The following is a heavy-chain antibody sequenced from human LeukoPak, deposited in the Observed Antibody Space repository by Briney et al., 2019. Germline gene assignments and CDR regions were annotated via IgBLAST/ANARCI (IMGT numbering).Heavy chain of an antibody. V-gene: IGHV3-15*01. D-gene: IGHD2-2*01. Sequence: PGGSLRLSCAASGFTFNNAWMTWVRQAPGKGLEWVGRIKSKSDNGTTDYAEAVKGRFTISREDSENTLYLQMNSLRTEDTAVYYCTTAPCSTGTCNPDDAFEIWGQGTMVTVSS. CDR1: GFTFNNAW. J-gene: IGHJ3*02. CDR2: IKSKSDNGTT. CDR3: TTAPCSTGTCNPDDAFEI.